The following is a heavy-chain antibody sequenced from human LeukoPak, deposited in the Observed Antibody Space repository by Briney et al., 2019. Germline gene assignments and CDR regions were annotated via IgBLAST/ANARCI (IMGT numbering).Heavy chain of an antibody. CDR3: AREGSSGWYSRSYNWFDP. D-gene: IGHD6-19*01. J-gene: IGHJ5*02. V-gene: IGHV4-39*07. CDR2: ISYTGTT. Sequence: WVRQPPGKGLEWIGSISYTGTTYYNPSLKSRVTISLDTSKNQFSLKLSSVTAADTAVYYCAREGSSGWYSRSYNWFDPWGQGTLVTVSS.